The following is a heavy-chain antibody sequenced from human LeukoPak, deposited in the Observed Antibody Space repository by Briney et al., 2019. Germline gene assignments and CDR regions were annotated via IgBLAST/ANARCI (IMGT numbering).Heavy chain of an antibody. Sequence: GGSLRLSCAASGFTFSSYTMNWVRQAPGKGLEWVSSISSSSSYIYYADSVKGRFTISRDNAKNSLYLQMNSLRAEDTAVYYCARVGKYYYYYYMDVWGKGTTVTVSS. CDR2: ISSSSSYI. CDR3: ARVGKYYYYYYMDV. V-gene: IGHV3-21*01. D-gene: IGHD7-27*01. J-gene: IGHJ6*03. CDR1: GFTFSSYT.